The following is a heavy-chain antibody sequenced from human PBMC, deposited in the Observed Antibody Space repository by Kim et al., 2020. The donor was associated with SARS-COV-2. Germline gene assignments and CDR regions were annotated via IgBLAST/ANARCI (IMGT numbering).Heavy chain of an antibody. CDR1: GFTFSSYG. Sequence: GGSLRLSCAASGFTFSSYGMLWVRQAPGKGLEWVAVISYDGSNKYYADSVKGRFTISRDNSKNTLYLQMNSLRAEDTAVYYCAKESGSGSYYAWTYYYYGMDDWGQGTTVTVSS. V-gene: IGHV3-30*18. CDR3: AKESGSGSYYAWTYYYYGMDD. D-gene: IGHD3-10*01. J-gene: IGHJ6*02. CDR2: ISYDGSNK.